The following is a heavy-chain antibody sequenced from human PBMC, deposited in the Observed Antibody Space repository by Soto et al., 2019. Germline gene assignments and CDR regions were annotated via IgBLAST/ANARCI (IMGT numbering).Heavy chain of an antibody. Sequence: SETLSLTCAVYGGSFSGYYWSWIRQPPGKGLEWIGEINHSGSTNYNPSLKSRVTISVDTSKNQFSLKLSSVTAADTAVYYCARGSMVRGFDPWGQGTLVTVSS. D-gene: IGHD3-10*01. CDR1: GGSFSGYY. CDR3: ARGSMVRGFDP. V-gene: IGHV4-34*01. J-gene: IGHJ5*02. CDR2: INHSGST.